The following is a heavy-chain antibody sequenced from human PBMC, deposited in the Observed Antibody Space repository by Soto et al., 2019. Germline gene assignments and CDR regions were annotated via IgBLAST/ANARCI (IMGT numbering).Heavy chain of an antibody. CDR3: ARSGHAFGGVV. V-gene: IGHV4-59*01. D-gene: IGHD3-16*01. Sequence: LSLTFTFSGASMTNYYWICIRQPPVKGLEHIGYVFYTWSTNYSPSLQSRVTISLDTSNNQFSLKLTYVTTADTAIYYCARSGHAFGGVVWGRGILVT. J-gene: IGHJ4*02. CDR1: GASMTNYY. CDR2: VFYTWST.